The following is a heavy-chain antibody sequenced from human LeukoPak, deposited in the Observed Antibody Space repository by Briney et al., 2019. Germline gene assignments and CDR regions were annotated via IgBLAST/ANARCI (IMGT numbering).Heavy chain of an antibody. V-gene: IGHV4-4*02. CDR3: ARVHLTYYYDSSGYLNAFDI. Sequence: SGTLSLTCAVSGGSISSSNWWSWVRQPPGKGLEWIGEIYHSGSTNYNPSLKSRVTISVDKSKNQFSLKLSSVTAADTAVYYCARVHLTYYYDSSGYLNAFDIWGQGTMVTVSS. D-gene: IGHD3-22*01. CDR1: GGSISSSNW. J-gene: IGHJ3*02. CDR2: IYHSGST.